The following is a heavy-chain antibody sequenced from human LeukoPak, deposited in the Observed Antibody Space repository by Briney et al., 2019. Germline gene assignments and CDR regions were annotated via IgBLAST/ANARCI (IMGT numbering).Heavy chain of an antibody. V-gene: IGHV4-31*03. CDR2: IYYSGST. J-gene: IGHJ4*02. CDR3: ATGRGYYDLLTGYSPGHYFDY. CDR1: GGSISSGDYY. Sequence: SETLSLTCTVSGGSISSGDYYWSWIRQHPGKGLEWIGYIYYSGSTYYNPSLKSRVTISLDTSKNQFSLRLSSVTAADTAVYYCATGRGYYDLLTGYSPGHYFDYWGRGTLVTVSS. D-gene: IGHD3-9*01.